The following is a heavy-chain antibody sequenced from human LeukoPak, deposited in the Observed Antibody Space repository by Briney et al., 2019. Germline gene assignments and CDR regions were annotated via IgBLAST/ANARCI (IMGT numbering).Heavy chain of an antibody. CDR1: GFTFSSYA. Sequence: PGRSLRLSCAASGFTFSSYAMHWVRQAPGKGLEGVAVISYDGSNKYYADCVKGRFTSSRHNSKHTLYLQMNSLRAEDTALYYCARRGLRIPMIVVVSPLFDYWGQGTLVTVSS. D-gene: IGHD3-22*01. J-gene: IGHJ4*02. CDR3: ARRGLRIPMIVVVSPLFDY. V-gene: IGHV3-30-3*01. CDR2: ISYDGSNK.